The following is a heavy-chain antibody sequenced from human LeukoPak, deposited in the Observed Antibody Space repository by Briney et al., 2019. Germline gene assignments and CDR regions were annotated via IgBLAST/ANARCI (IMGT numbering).Heavy chain of an antibody. CDR2: IYHSGST. Sequence: TSETLSLTCAVSGGSISSGGYSWSWIRQPPGKGLEWIGYIYHSGSTYYNPSLKSRVTISVDRSKNQFSLKLSSVTAADTAVYYCARGGHRRLRWFDYWGQGTLVTVSS. V-gene: IGHV4-30-2*01. CDR1: GGSISSGGYS. CDR3: ARGGHRRLRWFDY. D-gene: IGHD4-23*01. J-gene: IGHJ4*02.